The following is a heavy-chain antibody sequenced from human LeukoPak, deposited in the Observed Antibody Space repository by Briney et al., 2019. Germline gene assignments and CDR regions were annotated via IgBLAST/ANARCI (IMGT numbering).Heavy chain of an antibody. J-gene: IGHJ1*01. CDR3: AKDRPIAVAVGYFQH. CDR1: GFTFSDYY. V-gene: IGHV3-11*04. Sequence: GGSLRLSCAASGFTFSDYYMSWIRQAPGKGLEWVSYISSSGSTIYYADSVKGRFTISRDNSKNTLYLQMNSLRAEDTAVYYCAKDRPIAVAVGYFQHWGQGTLVTVSS. CDR2: ISSSGSTI. D-gene: IGHD6-19*01.